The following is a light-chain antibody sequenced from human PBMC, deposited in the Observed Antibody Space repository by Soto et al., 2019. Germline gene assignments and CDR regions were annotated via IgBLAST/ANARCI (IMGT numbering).Light chain of an antibody. J-gene: IGKJ2*01. CDR3: QQRYKTSLSS. Sequence: EIVLTQSPATLSLSPGERATLSCRASQSVSSYLAWYQQKPGQAPRLLIYDASNRATGIPARFSGSGSGTDFTLTISSLEPEDSATYHCQQRYKTSLSSFGQGTKVEIK. CDR1: QSVSSY. CDR2: DAS. V-gene: IGKV3-11*01.